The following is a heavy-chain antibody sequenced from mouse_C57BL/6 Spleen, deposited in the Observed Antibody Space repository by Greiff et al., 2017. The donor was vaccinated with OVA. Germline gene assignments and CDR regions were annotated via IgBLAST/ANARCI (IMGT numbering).Heavy chain of an antibody. D-gene: IGHD1-1*01. CDR3: ARAVLGFAY. V-gene: IGHV3-6*01. CDR2: ISYDGSN. CDR1: GYSITSGYY. Sequence: EVKLQESGPGLVKPSQSLSLTCSVTGYSITSGYYWNWIRQFPGNKLEWMGYISYDGSNNYNPSLKNRISITRDTSKNQFFLKLNSVTTEETATYYCARAVLGFAYWGQGTLVTVSA. J-gene: IGHJ3*01.